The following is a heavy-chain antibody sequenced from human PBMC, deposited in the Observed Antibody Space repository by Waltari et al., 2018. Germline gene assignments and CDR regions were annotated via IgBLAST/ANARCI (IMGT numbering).Heavy chain of an antibody. D-gene: IGHD6-19*01. V-gene: IGHV4-38-2*01. CDR3: ARGLGPRVGYSSGWRFDP. J-gene: IGHJ5*02. CDR2: INHSGST. Sequence: QVQLQESGPGLVKPSETLSLTCAVSGYSISSGYYWGWIRQPPGKGLEWIGEINHSGSTNYNPSLKSRVTISVDTSKNQFSLKLSSVTAADTAVYYCARGLGPRVGYSSGWRFDPWGQGTLVTVSS. CDR1: GYSISSGYY.